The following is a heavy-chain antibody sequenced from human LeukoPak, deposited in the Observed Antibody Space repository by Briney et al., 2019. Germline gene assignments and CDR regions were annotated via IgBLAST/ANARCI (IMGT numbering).Heavy chain of an antibody. Sequence: TGGSLRLSCAASGFTVSSNYMSWVRQAPGKGLEWVSVIYSGGSTYYADSVKGRFTISRDNSKNTLYLQMNSLRAEDTAVYYCASHGIGDVVDYWGQGTLVTVSS. CDR3: ASHGIGDVVDY. V-gene: IGHV3-53*01. D-gene: IGHD3-10*01. J-gene: IGHJ4*02. CDR2: IYSGGST. CDR1: GFTVSSNY.